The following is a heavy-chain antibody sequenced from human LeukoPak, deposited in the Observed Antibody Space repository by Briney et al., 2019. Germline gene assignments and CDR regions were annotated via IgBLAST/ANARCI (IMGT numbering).Heavy chain of an antibody. CDR2: IYPGDSDT. CDR3: ARQFHYDFWSGYYIDY. D-gene: IGHD3-3*01. J-gene: IGHJ4*02. Sequence: GESLKISCKGSGYSFTSYWIGWVRQMPGKGPEWMGIIYPGDSDTRYSPSFQGQVTISADKSISTAYLQWSSLKASDTAMYYCARQFHYDFWSGYYIDYWGQGTLVTVSS. CDR1: GYSFTSYW. V-gene: IGHV5-51*01.